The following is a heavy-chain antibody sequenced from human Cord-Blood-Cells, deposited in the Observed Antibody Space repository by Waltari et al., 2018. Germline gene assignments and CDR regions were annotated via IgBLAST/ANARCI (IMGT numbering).Heavy chain of an antibody. Sequence: QVQLQESGPGLVKPSETLSLTCTVSGGSISSYYWRWIRPPPGKGLEWIGYIYYSGSTNYNPSLKSRVTISVDTSKNQFSLKLSSVTAADTAVYYCARARYCSGGSCYSNAFDIWGQGTMVTVSS. J-gene: IGHJ3*02. V-gene: IGHV4-59*01. CDR1: GGSISSYY. CDR3: ARARYCSGGSCYSNAFDI. CDR2: IYYSGST. D-gene: IGHD2-15*01.